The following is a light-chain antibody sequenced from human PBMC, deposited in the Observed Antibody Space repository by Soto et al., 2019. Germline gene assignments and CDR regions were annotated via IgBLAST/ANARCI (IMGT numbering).Light chain of an antibody. CDR1: QSVSSSY. J-gene: IGKJ1*01. Sequence: EVGWTRSPGTLSLSSGERATLSCRASQSVSSSYLAWYQQKPGQAPRRLISGASNRATGIPARFSGSASGTDFSLTISRLEPEDFAVYYCQQSETFGQGTKV. V-gene: IGKV3-20*01. CDR2: GAS. CDR3: QQSET.